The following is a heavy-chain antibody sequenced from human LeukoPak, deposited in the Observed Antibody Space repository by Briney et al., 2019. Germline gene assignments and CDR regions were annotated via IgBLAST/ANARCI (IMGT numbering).Heavy chain of an antibody. CDR3: ARTGSSWNLDAFDI. J-gene: IGHJ3*02. Sequence: GASVKVSCKASGYTFTGYYMHWVRQAPGQGLEWMGWINPNSGGTNYAQKFQGRVTMTRDTSISTAYMELSRLRSDDTAVYYCARTGSSWNLDAFDIWGQGTMVTVSS. D-gene: IGHD6-13*01. CDR2: INPNSGGT. CDR1: GYTFTGYY. V-gene: IGHV1-2*02.